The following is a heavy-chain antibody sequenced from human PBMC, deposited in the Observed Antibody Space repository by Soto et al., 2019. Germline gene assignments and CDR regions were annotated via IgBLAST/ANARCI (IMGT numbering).Heavy chain of an antibody. CDR1: GFTFTSYW. Sequence: EVQLVEAGGGLVQPGGSLRLSCAASGFTFTSYWMHWVRQGPGKGLEWVSRINSDGSSTAYADSVKSRFTISRDNAKNTLYLQMNSLRYDDTAIYYCAKRELYSTGLLHWGQGTQVSVSS. V-gene: IGHV3-74*01. CDR2: INSDGSST. J-gene: IGHJ4*02. D-gene: IGHD5-18*01. CDR3: AKRELYSTGLLH.